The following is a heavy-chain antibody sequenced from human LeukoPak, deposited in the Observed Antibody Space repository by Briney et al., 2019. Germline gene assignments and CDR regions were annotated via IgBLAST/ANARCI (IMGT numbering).Heavy chain of an antibody. J-gene: IGHJ5*02. CDR2: IYYSGTP. V-gene: IGHV4-39*07. CDR3: ARAGSVVVVTAQTNWFDP. Sequence: SETLSLTCIVSGGSISSTTYYWGWIRQSPGEGPEWIASIYYSGTPSYNPSLKSRVTISVDTSKNQFSLKLSSVTAADTAVYYCARAGSVVVVTAQTNWFDPWGQGILVTVSS. D-gene: IGHD2-21*02. CDR1: GGSISSTTYY.